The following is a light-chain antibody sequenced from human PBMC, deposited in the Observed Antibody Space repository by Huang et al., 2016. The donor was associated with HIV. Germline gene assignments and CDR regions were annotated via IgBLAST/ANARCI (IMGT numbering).Light chain of an antibody. Sequence: EIVLTQSPGTLSLSQGERATLSCRASQSISSGYLAWYQHKPGQAPRLLIYSASSRATGTPDRFSGSGFGTDFTLTISRLEPEDSAVYYCQQYGSSPPYTFGQGTKLEIK. CDR1: QSISSGY. J-gene: IGKJ2*01. CDR2: SAS. CDR3: QQYGSSPPYT. V-gene: IGKV3-20*01.